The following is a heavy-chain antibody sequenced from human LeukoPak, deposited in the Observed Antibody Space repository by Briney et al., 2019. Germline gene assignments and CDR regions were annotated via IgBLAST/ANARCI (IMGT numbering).Heavy chain of an antibody. CDR3: ARGYYYGSGSYRYLNWFDP. D-gene: IGHD3-10*01. CDR1: GYTFTGYY. CDR2: INPNSGGA. V-gene: IGHV1-2*02. Sequence: VASVTVSCKASGYTFTGYYMHWVRQAPGQGLEWMGWINPNSGGANYAQKFQGRVTMTRDTSISTAYMELSRLRSDDTAVYYCARGYYYGSGSYRYLNWFDPWGQGTLVTVSS. J-gene: IGHJ5*02.